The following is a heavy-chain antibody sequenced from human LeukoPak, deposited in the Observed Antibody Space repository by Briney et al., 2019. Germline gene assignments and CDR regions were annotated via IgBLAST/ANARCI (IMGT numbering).Heavy chain of an antibody. Sequence: ASVKVSCKASGGTFSSYAISWVRQAPGQGLEWMGGIIPIFGTANYAQKFQGRVTITADESTSTAYMELSSLRTEDTAVYYCAREGFGYNSGFDYWGQGTLVTVSS. CDR2: IIPIFGTA. V-gene: IGHV1-69*13. CDR1: GGTFSSYA. D-gene: IGHD3-10*01. CDR3: AREGFGYNSGFDY. J-gene: IGHJ4*02.